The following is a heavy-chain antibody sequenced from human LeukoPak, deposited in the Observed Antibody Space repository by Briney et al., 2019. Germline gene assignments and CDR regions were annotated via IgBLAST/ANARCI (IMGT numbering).Heavy chain of an antibody. D-gene: IGHD6-19*01. V-gene: IGHV1-2*02. CDR2: INPNSGGT. CDR3: ARELEYSSGLEGY. CDR1: GYTFTGYY. Sequence: ASVKVSCKASGYTFTGYYMHWVRQAPGQGLEWMGWINPNSGGTNYAQKFQGRVTMTRDTSISTAYMELSRLRSDDTAVYYCARELEYSSGLEGYWGQGTQVTVSS. J-gene: IGHJ4*02.